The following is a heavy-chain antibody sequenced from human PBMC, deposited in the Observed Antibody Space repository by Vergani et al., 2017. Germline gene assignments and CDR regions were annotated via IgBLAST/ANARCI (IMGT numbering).Heavy chain of an antibody. D-gene: IGHD2-2*01. CDR3: ARIVVLPAAIHYYYYYYMDV. CDR1: GGSISSYY. Sequence: QVQLQESGPGLVKPSETLSLTCTVSGGSISSYYWSWVRPPPGKGLEWIGYIYYSGSTNYTPSLKSRVTISVDTSKNQFSLKLSSVTAADTAVYYCARIVVLPAAIHYYYYYYMDVGGKGTTVTVSS. J-gene: IGHJ6*03. CDR2: IYYSGST. V-gene: IGHV4-59*01.